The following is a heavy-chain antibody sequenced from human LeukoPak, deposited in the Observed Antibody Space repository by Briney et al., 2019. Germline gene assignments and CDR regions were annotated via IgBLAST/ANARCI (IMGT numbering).Heavy chain of an antibody. D-gene: IGHD3-10*02. V-gene: IGHV3-9*01. J-gene: IGHJ2*01. Sequence: GGSLRLSCAASGFIFTDYAMHWVRHAPGKGLEWVSIISWNSDNIEYAACVKGRFTISRDNAKNSVYLQMNRLRAEDTAVYYCARASQVLSSYFDLWGRGTLVTVSS. CDR2: ISWNSDNI. CDR1: GFIFTDYA. CDR3: ARASQVLSSYFDL.